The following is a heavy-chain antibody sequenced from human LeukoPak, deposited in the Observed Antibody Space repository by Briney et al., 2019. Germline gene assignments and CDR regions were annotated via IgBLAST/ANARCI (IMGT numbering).Heavy chain of an antibody. CDR1: GGSVSSGSYY. CDR2: IYYSGST. Sequence: SETLSLTCTVSGGSVSSGSYYWGWIRQPPGKGLEWIGYIYYSGSTNYNPSLKSRVTISVDTSKNQFSLKLSSVTAADTAVYYCARANDYGPDYWGQGTLVTVSS. J-gene: IGHJ4*02. CDR3: ARANDYGPDY. D-gene: IGHD4-17*01. V-gene: IGHV4-61*01.